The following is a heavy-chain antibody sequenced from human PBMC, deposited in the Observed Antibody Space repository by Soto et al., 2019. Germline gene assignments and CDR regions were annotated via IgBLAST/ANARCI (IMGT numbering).Heavy chain of an antibody. D-gene: IGHD5-12*01. Sequence: GGSLRLSCAASGFTFRNYVMNWVRQAPGKGLEWVSYISSSSSTIYYADSVKGRFTISRDNAKNSLYLQMNSLRDEDTAVYYCARDRGYNEIWYFDLWGRGTLVTVS. J-gene: IGHJ2*01. V-gene: IGHV3-48*02. CDR2: ISSSSSTI. CDR1: GFTFRNYV. CDR3: ARDRGYNEIWYFDL.